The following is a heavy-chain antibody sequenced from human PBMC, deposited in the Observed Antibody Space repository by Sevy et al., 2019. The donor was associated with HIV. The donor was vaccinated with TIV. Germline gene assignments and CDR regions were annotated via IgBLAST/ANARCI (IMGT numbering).Heavy chain of an antibody. D-gene: IGHD3-16*02. CDR1: GFSFSRSA. CDR2: MSYNGNKK. Sequence: GGSLRLSCAASGFSFSRSAMHWVRQAPGKGLEWVAVMSYNGNKKYNGDSVKGRFTISRDDSKNTLYLQMNSLRAEDTAVYYCAREAVLFGGVIVSYGMDVWGQGTTVTVSS. CDR3: AREAVLFGGVIVSYGMDV. J-gene: IGHJ6*02. V-gene: IGHV3-30*04.